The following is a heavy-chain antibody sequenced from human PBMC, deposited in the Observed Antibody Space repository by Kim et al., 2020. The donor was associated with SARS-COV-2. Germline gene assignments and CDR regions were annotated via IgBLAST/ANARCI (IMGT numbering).Heavy chain of an antibody. D-gene: IGHD5-18*01. CDR3: ATIGWIQLWSYFDY. V-gene: IGHV3-23*01. Sequence: AQSVEGRFTISRQNYKDTLYLEMNSRRAEDRAVYYCATIGWIQLWSYFDYWGQGTLVTVSS. J-gene: IGHJ4*02.